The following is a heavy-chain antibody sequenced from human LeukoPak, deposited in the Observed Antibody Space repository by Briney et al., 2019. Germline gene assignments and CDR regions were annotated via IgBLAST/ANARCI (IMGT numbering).Heavy chain of an antibody. Sequence: GGSLRLSCAASGFTFSSYAIHWVRQAPGKGLEWVAVISYDGSNKYYADSVKGRFTISRDDSKNTLYLQMNSLRAEDTAVYYCARTKTGYSSGWSGDLDYLGQGTLVTVSS. D-gene: IGHD6-19*01. CDR2: ISYDGSNK. V-gene: IGHV3-30*04. CDR1: GFTFSSYA. J-gene: IGHJ4*02. CDR3: ARTKTGYSSGWSGDLDY.